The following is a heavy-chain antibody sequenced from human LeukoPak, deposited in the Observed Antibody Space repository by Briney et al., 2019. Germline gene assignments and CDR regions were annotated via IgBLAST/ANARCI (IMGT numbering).Heavy chain of an antibody. Sequence: SETLSLTCTVSGGSISSYYWSWIRQPAGPGLEWIGRIYTSGSTNYNPSLKSRVTMSVDTSKNQFSLTLSSVTAADTAVYYCARSYSSSSPFDYWGQGTLVTVSS. J-gene: IGHJ4*02. V-gene: IGHV4-4*07. CDR2: IYTSGST. CDR1: GGSISSYY. CDR3: ARSYSSSSPFDY. D-gene: IGHD6-6*01.